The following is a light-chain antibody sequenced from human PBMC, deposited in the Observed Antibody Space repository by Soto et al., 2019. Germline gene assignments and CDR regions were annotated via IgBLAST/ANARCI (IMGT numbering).Light chain of an antibody. Sequence: QSVLTQPPSVSGAPGQTVTISCTGTSSNIGADYDVHWYQQLPGTAPKLLIFGDSSRPSGVPDRFSGSKSGTSASLAITGLQAEDESDYYCQSYDSSLSRYVFGTGTKLTVL. J-gene: IGLJ1*01. CDR3: QSYDSSLSRYV. CDR1: SSNIGADYD. CDR2: GDS. V-gene: IGLV1-40*01.